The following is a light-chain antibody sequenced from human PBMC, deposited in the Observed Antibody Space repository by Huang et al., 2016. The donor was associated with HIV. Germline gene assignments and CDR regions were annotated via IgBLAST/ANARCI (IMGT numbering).Light chain of an antibody. V-gene: IGKV3-15*01. CDR3: QQYNNFYT. CDR2: GAS. CDR1: QSVSGS. Sequence: EIVLTQSPATLSVSPGERATLSCRASQSVSGSLAWYQQKPGQAPRLRIYGASTRATGVPARFMGSGSGTEFTLTISSLQSEDFAVYYCQQYNNFYTFGPGTRVDIK. J-gene: IGKJ3*01.